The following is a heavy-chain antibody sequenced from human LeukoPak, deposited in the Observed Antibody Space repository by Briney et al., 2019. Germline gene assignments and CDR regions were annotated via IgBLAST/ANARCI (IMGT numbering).Heavy chain of an antibody. J-gene: IGHJ4*02. CDR1: GFNFPNYA. Sequence: GGSLRLSCAASGFNFPNYAMSWVRQAPERGLEWGSTISSRGESTYDADSVKGRFTISRDNSKSSLYLQLDSLRAEDTAVYYCAKGPRPDLTVAHTIENWGQGTLVTVSS. CDR3: AKGPRPDLTVAHTIEN. CDR2: ISSRGEST. D-gene: IGHD3-3*01. V-gene: IGHV3-23*01.